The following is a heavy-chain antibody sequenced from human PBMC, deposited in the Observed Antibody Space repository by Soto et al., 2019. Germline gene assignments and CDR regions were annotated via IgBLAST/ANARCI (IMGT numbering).Heavy chain of an antibody. CDR3: AKGAVTTSLYYFDY. J-gene: IGHJ4*02. V-gene: IGHV3-30*18. D-gene: IGHD4-17*01. CDR1: GFTFSTYG. CDR2: ISSDGSEK. Sequence: QVQLVESGGGVVQPGRSLRLSCAASGFTFSTYGVHWVRQAPGKGLEWVAVISSDGSEKYYAGSVKGRVSISRDNSKSTLYLQMGSLRAEDTAVYYCAKGAVTTSLYYFDYWGQGTLVTVSS.